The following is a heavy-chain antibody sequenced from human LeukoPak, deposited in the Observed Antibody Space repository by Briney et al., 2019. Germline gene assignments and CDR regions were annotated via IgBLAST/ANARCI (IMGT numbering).Heavy chain of an antibody. V-gene: IGHV3-21*04. CDR1: GFTFSSYS. Sequence: GGSLRLSCAASGFTFSSYSMNWVRQAPGKGLEWVSSISSSSSYIYYADSVKGRFTISRDSSKNTLYLQMNRLRAEDAAVYYCAKAPVTTCSGAYCYPFDYWGQGTLVTVS. CDR3: AKAPVTTCSGAYCYPFDY. D-gene: IGHD2-21*01. CDR2: ISSSSSYI. J-gene: IGHJ4*02.